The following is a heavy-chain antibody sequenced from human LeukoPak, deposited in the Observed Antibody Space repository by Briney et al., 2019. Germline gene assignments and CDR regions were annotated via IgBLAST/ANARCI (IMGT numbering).Heavy chain of an antibody. CDR3: ASIAAAGTGVAYYYYGMDV. Sequence: ASVKVSCKASGYTFTSYGISWVRQAPGQGLEWMGWISAYNGNTNYAQKLQGRVTMTTDTSTSTAYMELRSLRSDDTAVYYCASIAAAGTGVAYYYYGMDVWGQGTTVTVFS. CDR2: ISAYNGNT. J-gene: IGHJ6*02. V-gene: IGHV1-18*01. D-gene: IGHD6-13*01. CDR1: GYTFTSYG.